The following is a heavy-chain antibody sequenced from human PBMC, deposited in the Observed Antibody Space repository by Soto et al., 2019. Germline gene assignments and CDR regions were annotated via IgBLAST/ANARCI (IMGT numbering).Heavy chain of an antibody. CDR3: ARHTSSSRLYYYYYGMDV. Sequence: PGKGLEWMGIIYPGDSDTRYSPSFQGQVTISADKSISTAYLQWSSLKASDTAMYYCARHTSSSRLYYYYYGMDVWGQGTTVTVSS. V-gene: IGHV5-51*01. CDR2: IYPGDSDT. D-gene: IGHD6-13*01. J-gene: IGHJ6*02.